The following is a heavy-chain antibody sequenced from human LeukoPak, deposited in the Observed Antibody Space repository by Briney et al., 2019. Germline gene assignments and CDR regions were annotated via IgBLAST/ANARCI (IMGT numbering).Heavy chain of an antibody. CDR1: GGTFSSYA. CDR3: ARVPAKSRDYGMDV. CDR2: INPNSGGT. V-gene: IGHV1-2*02. Sequence: ASVKVSCKASGGTFSSYAISWVRQAPGQGLEWMGWINPNSGGTNYAQKFQGRATMTRDTSISTAYMELSRLRSDDTAVYYCARVPAKSRDYGMDVWGQGTTVTVSS. D-gene: IGHD2-2*01. J-gene: IGHJ6*02.